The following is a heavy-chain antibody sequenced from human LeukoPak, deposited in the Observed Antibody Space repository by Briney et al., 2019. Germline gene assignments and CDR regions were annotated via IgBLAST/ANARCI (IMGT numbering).Heavy chain of an antibody. V-gene: IGHV5-51*01. CDR3: ARQYCSTGVCYPPSFDF. CDR1: GYIFTTYW. CDR2: IYPGDSGV. J-gene: IGHJ4*02. D-gene: IGHD2-8*01. Sequence: GESLKISCKASGYIFTTYWIAWVRQMPGKGLELMGIIYPGDSGVRYSPSFQGQVTISADNSITTAYLQWSSLKASDTAMYFCARQYCSTGVCYPPSFDFWGQGTLVTVSS.